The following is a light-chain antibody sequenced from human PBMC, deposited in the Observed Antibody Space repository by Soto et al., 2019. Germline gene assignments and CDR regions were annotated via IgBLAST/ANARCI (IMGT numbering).Light chain of an antibody. CDR2: GAS. V-gene: IGKV3-15*01. Sequence: EILMTQSPATLSVSPGERATLSCRASQSVDSNLAWYQQKPGQAPRLLIYGASTRATGISARFSGSGSGTEFTLTICSLQSEDFGVYYCQQYNNWWTFGQGTKVDIK. CDR1: QSVDSN. CDR3: QQYNNWWT. J-gene: IGKJ1*01.